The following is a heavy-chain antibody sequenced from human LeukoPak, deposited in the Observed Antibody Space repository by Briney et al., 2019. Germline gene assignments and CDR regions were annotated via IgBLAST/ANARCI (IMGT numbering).Heavy chain of an antibody. Sequence: PGGSLRLSCVASGFTFSSYEMNWVRQAPGKGLEWISNIFSSGRSKYYADSVKGRFTISRDNAKNSLYLQMNSLRAEDTAVYYCARDASIRGVIIKGLDYWGQGTLVTVSS. CDR2: IFSSGRSK. CDR3: ARDASIRGVIIKGLDY. V-gene: IGHV3-48*03. D-gene: IGHD3-10*01. J-gene: IGHJ4*02. CDR1: GFTFSSYE.